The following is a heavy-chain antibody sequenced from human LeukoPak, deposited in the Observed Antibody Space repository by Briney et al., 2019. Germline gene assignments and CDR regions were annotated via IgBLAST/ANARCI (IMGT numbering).Heavy chain of an antibody. Sequence: SETLSLTCTVSGASFSSGDQYWNWIRQSPGKGLEWIGSIHPSGTLYNNPSLESRVTISIDTSKNQFSLNLNSVTAADTAVYFCSRGLDSRKLGYWGQGTLVAVSS. V-gene: IGHV4-31*03. D-gene: IGHD3-22*01. CDR1: GASFSSGDQY. CDR2: IHPSGTL. CDR3: SRGLDSRKLGY. J-gene: IGHJ4*02.